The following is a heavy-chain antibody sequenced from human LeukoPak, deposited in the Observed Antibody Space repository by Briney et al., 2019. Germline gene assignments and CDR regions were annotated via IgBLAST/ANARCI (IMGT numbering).Heavy chain of an antibody. CDR1: GFTFSSYS. CDR3: ASGSPSYYDSSGYCSPTFPLTDY. V-gene: IGHV3-48*01. J-gene: IGHJ4*02. Sequence: GGSLRLSCAASGFTFSSYSMNWVRQAPGKGLEWVSYISSSSSTIYYADSVKGRFTISRDNSKNTLYLQMNSLRAEDTAVYYCASGSPSYYDSSGYCSPTFPLTDYWGQGTLVTVSS. CDR2: ISSSSSTI. D-gene: IGHD3-22*01.